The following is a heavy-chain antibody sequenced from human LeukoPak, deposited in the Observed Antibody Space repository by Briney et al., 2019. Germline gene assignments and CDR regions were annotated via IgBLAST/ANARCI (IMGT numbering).Heavy chain of an antibody. Sequence: GDHWNSIRKPPGRGLEWIGSIYSSGSTTYNPSLKSRVTMSIDTSKNQFSLKLPSVTAADTAVYYCATSVVPAAIVEFDFWGQGTLVTVSS. CDR1: GDH. CDR3: ATSVVPAAIVEFDF. CDR2: IYSSGST. V-gene: IGHV4-61*08. J-gene: IGHJ4*02. D-gene: IGHD2-2*02.